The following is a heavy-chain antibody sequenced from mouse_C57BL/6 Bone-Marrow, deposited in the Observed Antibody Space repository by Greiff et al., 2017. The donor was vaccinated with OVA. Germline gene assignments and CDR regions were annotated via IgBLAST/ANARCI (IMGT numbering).Heavy chain of an antibody. CDR1: GYSFTGYY. D-gene: IGHD4-1*01. J-gene: IGHJ3*01. CDR3: AREGNWDPGIAY. CDR2: INPSTGGT. Sequence: EVKLVESGPELVKPGASVKISCKASGYSFTGYYMNWVKQSPEKSLEWIGEINPSTGGTTYNQKFKAKATLTVDKSSSTAYMQLKSLTSEDSAVYYCAREGNWDPGIAYWGQGTLVTVSA. V-gene: IGHV1-42*01.